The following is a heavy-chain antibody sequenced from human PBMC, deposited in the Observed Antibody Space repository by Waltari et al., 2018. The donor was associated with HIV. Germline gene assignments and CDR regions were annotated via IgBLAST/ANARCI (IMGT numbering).Heavy chain of an antibody. CDR2: IYYSGST. D-gene: IGHD2-2*01. CDR1: GGSISSYY. J-gene: IGHJ6*02. CDR3: ARDPGCSSTSCYGYYYGMDV. Sequence: QVQLQESGPGLVKPSETLSLTCTVSGGSISSYYWSWIRQPPGKGLEWIGYIYYSGSTNYTPSLKSRVTISVDTSKNQFSLKLSSVTAADTAVYYCARDPGCSSTSCYGYYYGMDVWGQGTTVTVSS. V-gene: IGHV4-59*01.